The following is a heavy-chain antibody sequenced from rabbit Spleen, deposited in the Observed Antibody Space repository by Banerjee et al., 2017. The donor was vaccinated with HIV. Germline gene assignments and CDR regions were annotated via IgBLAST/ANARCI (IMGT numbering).Heavy chain of an antibody. CDR1: GFSFNVNYD. Sequence: LVESGGGLVQPGASLTLTCTASGFSFNVNYDICWVRQAPGKGLEWIGCIDGGSSGSTYYASWVNGRFTISKTSSTTVTLQMTSLTAADTATYFCARNFDLWGQGTLVTVS. V-gene: IGHV1S40*01. J-gene: IGHJ4*01. CDR3: ARNFDL. CDR2: IDGGSSGST.